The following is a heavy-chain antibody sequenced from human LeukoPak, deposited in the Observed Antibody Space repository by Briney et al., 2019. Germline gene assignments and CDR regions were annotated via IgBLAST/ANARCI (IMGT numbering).Heavy chain of an antibody. V-gene: IGHV3-48*01. Sequence: PGGSLRLSCAASGFTFSSYSMNWVRQAPGKGLEWVSYISSSSSTIYYADSVKGRFTISRDNAKNSLYLQMNSLRAEDTAVYYCARVSITMIVLGDYWGQGTLVTVSS. J-gene: IGHJ4*02. D-gene: IGHD3-22*01. CDR3: ARVSITMIVLGDY. CDR1: GFTFSSYS. CDR2: ISSSSSTI.